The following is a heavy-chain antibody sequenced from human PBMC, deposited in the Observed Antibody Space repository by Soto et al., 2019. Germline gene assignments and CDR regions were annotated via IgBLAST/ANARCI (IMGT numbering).Heavy chain of an antibody. CDR2: ISAYNGNT. V-gene: IGHV1-18*01. Sequence: QVQLVQSGAEVKKPGASVKVSCNASGYTFTSYGISWVRHAPGQGLEWMGWISAYNGNTNYAQKLQGRVTMTTDTSTSTAYMELRSLRSDDTAESYCARDLPRLPMVRGVILWGQGTLVTVSS. CDR1: GYTFTSYG. CDR3: ARDLPRLPMVRGVIL. D-gene: IGHD3-10*01. J-gene: IGHJ4*02.